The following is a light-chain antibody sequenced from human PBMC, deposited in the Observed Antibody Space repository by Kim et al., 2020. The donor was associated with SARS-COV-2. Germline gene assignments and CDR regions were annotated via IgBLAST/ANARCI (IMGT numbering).Light chain of an antibody. CDR2: DAS. V-gene: IGKV3-11*01. CDR1: QSVSSY. J-gene: IGKJ4*01. Sequence: PGKRATLSCRASQSVSSYLAWYQQKPGQAPRLLIYDASSRATGIPARFSGSGSGTDFTLTISSLEPEDFAVYYCQQRSNWPGPLTFGGGTKVDIK. CDR3: QQRSNWPGPLT.